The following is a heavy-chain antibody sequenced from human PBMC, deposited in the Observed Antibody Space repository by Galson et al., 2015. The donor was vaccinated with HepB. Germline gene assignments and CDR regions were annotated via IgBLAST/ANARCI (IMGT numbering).Heavy chain of an antibody. Sequence: SVKVSCKASGYTFTTYTMHWVRQAPGQRLEWVGWINAGNGNTKYAQKFQGRVTITRDTSASTAYMELSSLRSEDTAMYYCARDWSSIWSSNWFDPWGQGTLVTVSS. CDR3: ARDWSSIWSSNWFDP. V-gene: IGHV1-3*01. CDR2: INAGNGNT. D-gene: IGHD6-13*01. J-gene: IGHJ5*02. CDR1: GYTFTTYT.